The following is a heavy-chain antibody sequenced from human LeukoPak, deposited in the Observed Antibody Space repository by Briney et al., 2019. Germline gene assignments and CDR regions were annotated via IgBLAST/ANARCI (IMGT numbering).Heavy chain of an antibody. V-gene: IGHV3-23*01. J-gene: IGHJ4*02. D-gene: IGHD3-22*01. CDR1: GFTFSSYA. CDR3: AKDPDRSGYDD. CDR2: ISGSGGST. Sequence: GRSLRLSCAASGFTFSSYAMSWVRQAPGKGLEWVSTISGSGGSTYYADSVKGRFTISRDNSKNTLYLQMNGLRAEDTAVYYCAKDPDRSGYDDWGQGTLVTVSS.